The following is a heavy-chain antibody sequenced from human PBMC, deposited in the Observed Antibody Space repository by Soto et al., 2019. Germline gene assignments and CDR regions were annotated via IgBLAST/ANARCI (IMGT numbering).Heavy chain of an antibody. J-gene: IGHJ5*01. V-gene: IGHV4-59*05. CDR3: ARHYNWKLDS. CDR2: IYYSGST. Sequence: ESQSISCTVSGASVSIYYVSWIRQPAGKGLEWIGSIYYSGSTSYNPSLKSRVTISVDTSKNQFSLKLSSVTAADTAVYYCARHYNWKLDSWGQGTLVTVSA. D-gene: IGHD1-20*01. CDR1: GASVSIYY.